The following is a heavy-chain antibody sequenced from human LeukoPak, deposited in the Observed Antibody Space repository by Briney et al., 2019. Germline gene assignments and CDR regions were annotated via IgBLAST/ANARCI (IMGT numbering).Heavy chain of an antibody. V-gene: IGHV3-66*02. J-gene: IGHJ6*02. CDR3: ARGPPLFGEHYYYYGMDV. CDR1: GFTVSSNY. D-gene: IGHD3-10*01. Sequence: GTLSLTCAASGFTVSSNYLSWVGNGQGQGMGWVLVIYSGGSTYYADSVKGRFTIYRDNSKNTLYLQMNSLRAEDTAVYYCARGPPLFGEHYYYYGMDVWGQGTTVTVSS. CDR2: IYSGGST.